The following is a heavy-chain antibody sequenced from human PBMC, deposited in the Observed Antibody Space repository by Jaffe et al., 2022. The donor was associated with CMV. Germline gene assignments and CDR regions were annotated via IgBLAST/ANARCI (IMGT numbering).Heavy chain of an antibody. J-gene: IGHJ6*03. Sequence: EVQLVESGGGLVKPGGSLRLSCAASGFTFSSYSMNWVRQAPGKGLEWVSSISSSSSYIYYADSVKGRFTISRDNAKNSLYLQMNSLRAEDTAVYYCAREMYYDFWSGYPYYYYMDVWGKGTTVTVSS. CDR1: GFTFSSYS. V-gene: IGHV3-21*01. CDR3: AREMYYDFWSGYPYYYYMDV. D-gene: IGHD3-3*01. CDR2: ISSSSSYI.